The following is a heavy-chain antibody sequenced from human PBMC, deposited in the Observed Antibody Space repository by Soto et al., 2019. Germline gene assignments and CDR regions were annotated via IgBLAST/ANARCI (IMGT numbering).Heavy chain of an antibody. V-gene: IGHV4-34*01. J-gene: IGHJ4*02. CDR3: ARRTYHYTSGSNWNY. Sequence: QVQLQQWGAGLLKPSETLSLTCAVYDVPFSGYYWTWIRQSPGKGLEWIGEINHSGSTNYNPSLKSRVAISVDTSKKQFYLKLSSVTAADKAVYYCARRTYHYTSGSNWNYWGQGTLGTVSS. D-gene: IGHD3-10*01. CDR2: INHSGST. CDR1: DVPFSGYY.